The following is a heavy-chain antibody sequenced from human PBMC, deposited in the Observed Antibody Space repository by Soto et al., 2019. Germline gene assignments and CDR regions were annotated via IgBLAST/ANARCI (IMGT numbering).Heavy chain of an antibody. CDR1: GGSISSGGYY. Sequence: PSETLSLTCTVSGGSISSGGYYWSWIRQHPGKGLEWIGYIYYSGSTYYNPSLKSRVTISVDTSKNQFSLKLSSVTAADTAVYYCARGAYRGGWEPLLSYFDYWGQGTLVTVSS. D-gene: IGHD6-25*01. CDR3: ARGAYRGGWEPLLSYFDY. V-gene: IGHV4-31*03. J-gene: IGHJ4*02. CDR2: IYYSGST.